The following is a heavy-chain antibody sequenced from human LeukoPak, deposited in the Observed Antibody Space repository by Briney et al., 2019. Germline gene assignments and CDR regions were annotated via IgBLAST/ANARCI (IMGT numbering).Heavy chain of an antibody. J-gene: IGHJ3*02. CDR3: AREGPRDDIANAFDI. CDR2: IYYSGST. D-gene: IGHD3-9*01. CDR1: GYSISGYSISSDYF. Sequence: SETLSLTRAVSGYSISGYSISSDYFWAWIRQPPGKGLEWIGSIYYSGSTYYNPSLKSRVTISVDTSKNQFSLKLSSVTAADTAVYYCAREGPRDDIANAFDIWGQGTMVTVSS. V-gene: IGHV4-38-2*02.